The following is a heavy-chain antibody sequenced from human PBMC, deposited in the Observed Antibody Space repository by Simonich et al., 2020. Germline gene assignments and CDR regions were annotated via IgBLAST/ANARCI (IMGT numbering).Heavy chain of an antibody. Sequence: QVQLVQSGAEVKKPGASVKVSCKASGYTFTSYGISWGRQAPGQGLEWRGWISAYKGNTNHAQKLQGRVTMTTDTSTSTAYMELRSLRSDDTAVYYCARASRETWWYYYFDYWGQGTLVTVSS. CDR3: ARASRETWWYYYFDY. CDR2: ISAYKGNT. CDR1: GYTFTSYG. J-gene: IGHJ4*02. D-gene: IGHD2-15*01. V-gene: IGHV1-18*01.